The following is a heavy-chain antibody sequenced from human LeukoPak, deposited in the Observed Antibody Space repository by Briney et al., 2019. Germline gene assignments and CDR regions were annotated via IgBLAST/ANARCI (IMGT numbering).Heavy chain of an antibody. V-gene: IGHV3-53*01. CDR3: ARVLGDTFDF. Sequence: GGSLRLSCAASGFTVSTNYMSWVRQAPGKGLDWVSIIYSDGTTYYADSVKGRFTISRDNSKNTLYLQMNSLRAEDTAVYYCARVLGDTFDFWGQGTIVTVSS. J-gene: IGHJ3*01. D-gene: IGHD3-16*01. CDR2: IYSDGTT. CDR1: GFTVSTNY.